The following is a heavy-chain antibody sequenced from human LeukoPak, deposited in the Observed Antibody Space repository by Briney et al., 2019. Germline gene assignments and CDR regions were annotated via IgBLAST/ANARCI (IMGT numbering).Heavy chain of an antibody. D-gene: IGHD4-17*01. Sequence: SETLFLTCTVSGGSISSYYWSWIRQPPGKGLEWIGYIYYSGSTNYNPFLKSRVTISVDTSNNHFSLKLSSVTAADTAVYYCARGHGDYIFDYWGQGTLVTVSS. CDR2: IYYSGST. CDR1: GGSISSYY. V-gene: IGHV4-59*01. CDR3: ARGHGDYIFDY. J-gene: IGHJ4*02.